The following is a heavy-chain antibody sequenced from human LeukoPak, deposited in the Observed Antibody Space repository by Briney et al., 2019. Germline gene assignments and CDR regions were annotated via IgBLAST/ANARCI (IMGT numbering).Heavy chain of an antibody. V-gene: IGHV3-53*04. Sequence: TGGSLRLSCAASGFTVSSNYMSWVRQAPGKGLEWVSVIYSGGSTYYADSVKGRFTISRHNSKNTLYLQMNSLRAEDTAVYYCARQYYYDSSGYYYFDYRGQGTLVTVSS. D-gene: IGHD3-22*01. CDR2: IYSGGST. J-gene: IGHJ4*02. CDR1: GFTVSSNY. CDR3: ARQYYYDSSGYYYFDY.